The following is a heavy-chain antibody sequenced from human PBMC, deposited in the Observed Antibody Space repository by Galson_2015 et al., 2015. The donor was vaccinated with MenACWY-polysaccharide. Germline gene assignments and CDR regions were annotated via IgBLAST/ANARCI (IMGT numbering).Heavy chain of an antibody. CDR2: ISGSGGST. V-gene: IGHV3-23*01. D-gene: IGHD2-15*01. CDR3: AKGWTTVTTGGQGTLRYCSAGSCYPLDY. Sequence: SLRLSCAASGFTFSSYAMSWVRQAPGKGLEWVSAISGSGGSTHYADSVKGRFTISRDNSKNTLYLQMNSLRVEDTAVYYCAKGWTTVTTGGQGTLRYCSAGSCYPLDYWGQGTLVTVSP. CDR1: GFTFSSYA. J-gene: IGHJ4*02.